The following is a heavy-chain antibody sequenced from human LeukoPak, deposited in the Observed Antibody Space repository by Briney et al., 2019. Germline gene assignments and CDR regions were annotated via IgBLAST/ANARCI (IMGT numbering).Heavy chain of an antibody. CDR1: GGSISSSSYY. Sequence: SETLSLTCTVSGGSISSSSYYWGWIRQPPGKGLEWIGSIYYSGSTYYNPSLKSRVTISVDTSKNQFSLKLSSVTAADTAVYYCARHPRLSGLDYWGQGTLVTVSS. V-gene: IGHV4-39*01. D-gene: IGHD3-3*01. CDR3: ARHPRLSGLDY. CDR2: IYYSGST. J-gene: IGHJ4*02.